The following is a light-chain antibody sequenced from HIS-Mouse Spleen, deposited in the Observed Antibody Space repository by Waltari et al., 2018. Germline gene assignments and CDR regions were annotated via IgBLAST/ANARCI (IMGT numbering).Light chain of an antibody. CDR2: WAS. J-gene: IGKJ4*01. CDR3: QQYYSTPLT. Sequence: DIVMTQSPDSLAVSLGERSTINFKSSQSVLYTSNNKNYLAWYQQKPGQPPKLPLYWASPREPGLPDRFSGSGSGTDFTLTISTLQAADVAVYYCQQYYSTPLTFGGGTKVEIK. V-gene: IGKV4-1*01. CDR1: QSVLYTSNNKNY.